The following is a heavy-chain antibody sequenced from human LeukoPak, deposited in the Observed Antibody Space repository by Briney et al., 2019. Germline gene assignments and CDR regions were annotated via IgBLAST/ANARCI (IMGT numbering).Heavy chain of an antibody. J-gene: IGHJ4*02. Sequence: SETLSLTCTVSGGSISSYYWSWIRQPPGKGLEWIGYIYYSGSTNYNPSLKSRVTISVDTPKSQFSLKLSSVTAADTAAYYCARDTGDYFDYWGQGTLVTVSS. CDR3: ARDTGDYFDY. CDR1: GGSISSYY. D-gene: IGHD2-8*02. V-gene: IGHV4-59*01. CDR2: IYYSGST.